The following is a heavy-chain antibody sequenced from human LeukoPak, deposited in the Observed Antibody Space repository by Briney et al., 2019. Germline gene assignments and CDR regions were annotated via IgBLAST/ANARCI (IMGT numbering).Heavy chain of an antibody. J-gene: IGHJ4*02. CDR2: IYSGGRT. V-gene: IGHV3-53*01. CDR3: ARFGYSSSPPFDY. CDR1: GFTISSNY. Sequence: GGSLRLSCAASGFTISSNYMSWVRRAPGKGLEWVSVIYSGGRTYYADSVKGRFTISRDNSKNTLYLQMNSLRAEDTAVYYCARFGYSSSPPFDYWGQGTLVTVSS. D-gene: IGHD6-13*01.